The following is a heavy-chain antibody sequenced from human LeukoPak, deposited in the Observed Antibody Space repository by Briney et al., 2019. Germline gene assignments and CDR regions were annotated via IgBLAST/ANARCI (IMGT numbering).Heavy chain of an antibody. CDR3: ARGRGYSSGQSYYYYGIDV. V-gene: IGHV4-34*01. J-gene: IGHJ6*02. CDR1: GGSFSGYY. CDR2: INHSGST. Sequence: PSETLSLTCAVYGGSFSGYYWSWIRQPPGKGLEWIGEINHSGSTNYNPSLKSRVTISVDTSKNQFSLKLSSVTAADTAVYYCARGRGYSSGQSYYYYGIDVWGQGTTVTVSS. D-gene: IGHD5-18*01.